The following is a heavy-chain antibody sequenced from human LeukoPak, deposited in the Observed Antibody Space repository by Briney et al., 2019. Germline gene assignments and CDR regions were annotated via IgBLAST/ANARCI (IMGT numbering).Heavy chain of an antibody. CDR1: RFTFSSYG. CDR3: ARDYDSRGYSPAA. CDR2: IWYDGSNK. D-gene: IGHD3-22*01. Sequence: GGSLRLSCAAPRFTFSSYGMHWVRQAPGKGLEWVAVIWYDGSNKYYADSVKGRFSISRDNSKNTLYLQMNSLRAEDTAMYYCARDYDSRGYSPAAWGQGTLVTVSS. V-gene: IGHV3-33*01. J-gene: IGHJ1*01.